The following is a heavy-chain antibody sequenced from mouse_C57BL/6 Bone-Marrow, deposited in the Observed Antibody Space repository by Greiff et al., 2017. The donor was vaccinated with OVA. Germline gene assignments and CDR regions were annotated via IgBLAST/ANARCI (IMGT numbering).Heavy chain of an antibody. CDR3: TGIRPYFDY. CDR1: GFTFSNYW. CDR2: IRLKSDNYAT. J-gene: IGHJ2*01. V-gene: IGHV6-3*01. Sequence: EVQGVESGGGLVQPGGSLKLSCVASGFTFSNYWMNWVRQSPEKGLEWVAQIRLKSDNYATHYAESVKGRFTISRDDSKSSVYLQMNNLRAEDTGIYYCTGIRPYFDYWGQGTTLTVSS.